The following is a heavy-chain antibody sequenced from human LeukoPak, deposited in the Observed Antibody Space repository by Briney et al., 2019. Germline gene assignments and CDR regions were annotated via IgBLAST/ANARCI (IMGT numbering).Heavy chain of an antibody. CDR1: GGSISSYY. J-gene: IGHJ4*02. CDR3: ARDPLGVTVTTGFDY. CDR2: IYTSGST. V-gene: IGHV4-4*07. Sequence: SETLSLTCTVSGGSISSYYWSWIRQAAGKGLEWIGRIYTSGSTNYNPSLKSRVTMSVDTSKNQFSLKLSSVTAADTAVYYCARDPLGVTVTTGFDYWGQGTPVTVSS. D-gene: IGHD4-11*01.